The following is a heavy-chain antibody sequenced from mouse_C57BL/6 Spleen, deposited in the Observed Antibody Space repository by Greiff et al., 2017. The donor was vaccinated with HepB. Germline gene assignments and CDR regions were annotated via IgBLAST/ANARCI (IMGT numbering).Heavy chain of an antibody. CDR1: GYTFTSYW. J-gene: IGHJ3*01. D-gene: IGHD3-2*02. Sequence: QVQLQQPGAELVRPGSSVKLSCKASGYTFTSYWMHWVKQRPIQGLEWIGNIDPSDSETHYNQKFKDKATLTVDKSSSTAYMQLSSLTSEDSAVYYCGGRGAGQALWFAYWGQGTLVTVSA. V-gene: IGHV1-52*01. CDR3: GGRGAGQALWFAY. CDR2: IDPSDSET.